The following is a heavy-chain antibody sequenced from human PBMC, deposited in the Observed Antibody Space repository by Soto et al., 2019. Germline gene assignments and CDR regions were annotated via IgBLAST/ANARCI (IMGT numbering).Heavy chain of an antibody. J-gene: IGHJ4*02. CDR1: GYSFSNYS. Sequence: SCKASGYSFSNYSISWVRQAPGKGLEWVAVIWYDGSNKYYADSVKGRFTISRDNSKNTLYLQMNSLRAEDTAVYYCARVEDSSVWLDGVYWGQGTLVTVSS. D-gene: IGHD6-19*01. CDR2: IWYDGSNK. CDR3: ARVEDSSVWLDGVY. V-gene: IGHV3-33*01.